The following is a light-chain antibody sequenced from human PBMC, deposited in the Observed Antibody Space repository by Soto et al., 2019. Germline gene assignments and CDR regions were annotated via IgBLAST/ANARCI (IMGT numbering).Light chain of an antibody. CDR1: QSVLDNSTNKSY. V-gene: IGKV4-1*01. Sequence: VLTQSPNSLAVSLGERATVNCKSSQSVLDNSTNKSYLAWYQKKPGHPPKLLVHWASTRESGVPERFSGGGSGTDFTLTISSLQAEDVAVYYCHQYYSTPQTFGQGTKLEIK. CDR2: WAS. J-gene: IGKJ2*01. CDR3: HQYYSTPQT.